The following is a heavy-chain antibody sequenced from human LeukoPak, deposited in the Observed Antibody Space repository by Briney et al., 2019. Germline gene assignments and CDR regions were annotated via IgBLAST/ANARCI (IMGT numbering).Heavy chain of an antibody. Sequence: GESLKISCKGSGYRFTSYWIGWVRQMPGKGLEWMGIIYPGDSDTIYSPSFQGQVTIAADKSTSTANLQWSSLKASDTAMYYCARSGGNYYSIWGQGTMVTVSS. CDR1: GYRFTSYW. J-gene: IGHJ3*02. CDR2: IYPGDSDT. D-gene: IGHD1-26*01. CDR3: ARSGGNYYSI. V-gene: IGHV5-51*01.